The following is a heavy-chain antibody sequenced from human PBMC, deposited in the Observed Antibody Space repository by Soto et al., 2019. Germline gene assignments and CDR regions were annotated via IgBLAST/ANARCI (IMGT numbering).Heavy chain of an antibody. CDR3: AKGGDYGSGLFDP. CDR1: GFTFSSYA. CDR2: ISGSGGST. Sequence: EVQLLESGGGLVQPGGSLRLSCAASGFTFSSYAMSWVRQAPGKGLEWVSAISGSGGSTYYADSVKGRFTISRDNSKTTLYLQMDSLRAEDTAVYYCAKGGDYGSGLFDPWGQGTLVTVSS. J-gene: IGHJ5*02. D-gene: IGHD3-10*01. V-gene: IGHV3-23*01.